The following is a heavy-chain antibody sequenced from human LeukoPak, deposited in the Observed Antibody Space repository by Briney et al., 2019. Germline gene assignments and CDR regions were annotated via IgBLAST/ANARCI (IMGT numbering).Heavy chain of an antibody. J-gene: IGHJ4*02. D-gene: IGHD3-3*02. Sequence: PGGSLRLSCAASGFTFSSYAMSWVRQAPGKGLEWVSAISGSGGSTYYADSVKGRFTISRDNSKNTLYLQMNSLRAEDTAVYYCAATIFDPFFRGGSYWGQGTLVTVSS. CDR3: AATIFDPFFRGGSY. CDR2: ISGSGGST. V-gene: IGHV3-23*01. CDR1: GFTFSSYA.